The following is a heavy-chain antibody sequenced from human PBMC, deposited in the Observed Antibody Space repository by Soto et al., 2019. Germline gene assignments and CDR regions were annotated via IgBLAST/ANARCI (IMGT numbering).Heavy chain of an antibody. D-gene: IGHD3-10*01. CDR3: TDLLRGVGAFDI. Sequence: EMQLVQSGGGLVKPGGSLRLSCAASGFSFTDVWMSWVRQAPGKGLKWVARVKDKTDGETTDYAAPVEGRFTISRDDSKNTLYLQMNSLKTEDTAVYYCTDLLRGVGAFDIWGQGTMVTVSS. J-gene: IGHJ3*02. V-gene: IGHV3-15*01. CDR2: VKDKTDGETT. CDR1: GFSFTDVW.